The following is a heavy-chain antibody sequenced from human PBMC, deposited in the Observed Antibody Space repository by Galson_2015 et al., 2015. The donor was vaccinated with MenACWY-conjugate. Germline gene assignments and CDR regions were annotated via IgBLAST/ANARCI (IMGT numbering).Heavy chain of an antibody. CDR3: ARVVSLCNATTCYEPWGGMDV. CDR2: IWYDGSNQ. V-gene: IGHV3-33*01. CDR1: GFPFNTYG. Sequence: SLRLSCAASGFPFNTYGMHWLRQAPGKGLQWVAVIWYDGSNQYYADSVKGRFTISRDNFKSTLYLQMERLRGEDTAVYYCARVVSLCNATTCYEPWGGMDVWGQGTTVLVSS. J-gene: IGHJ6*02. D-gene: IGHD2-2*01.